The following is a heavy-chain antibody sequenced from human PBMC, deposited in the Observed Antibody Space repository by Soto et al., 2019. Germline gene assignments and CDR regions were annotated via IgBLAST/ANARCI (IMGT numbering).Heavy chain of an antibody. CDR3: ARQPKQYPGGWYFDL. V-gene: IGHV4-39*01. CDR2: IYYSGTT. CDR1: GGSMSSTRYY. J-gene: IGHJ4*02. Sequence: HSAAMSLAGAVSGGSMSSTRYYWAWISQSPGKGLEWIGSIYYSGTTYYKSSLKSRVTISADTSKNEFSLKMSSVTAADTAVYYCARQPKQYPGGWYFDLWGQGTLVTVSS. D-gene: IGHD2-2*01.